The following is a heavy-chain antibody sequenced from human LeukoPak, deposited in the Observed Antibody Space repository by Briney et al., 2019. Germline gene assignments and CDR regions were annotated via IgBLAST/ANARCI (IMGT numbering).Heavy chain of an antibody. CDR1: GGSISSYY. J-gene: IGHJ4*02. Sequence: SETLSLTCTVSGGSISSYYWSWIRQPPGKGLEWIGEINHSGSTNYNPSLKSRVTISVDTSKYQFSLRLSSMTAADTAVYYCASGRGPFDYWGQGTLVTVSS. CDR3: ASGRGPFDY. CDR2: INHSGST. V-gene: IGHV4-34*01.